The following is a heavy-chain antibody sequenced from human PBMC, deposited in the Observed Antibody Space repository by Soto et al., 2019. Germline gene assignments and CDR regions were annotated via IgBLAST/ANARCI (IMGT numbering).Heavy chain of an antibody. Sequence: QVQLQQWCAGLFKPSETLSLTCAVYGGSFSCYYWSCIRQPPGKVLYWIGERNHSGSTNYNTSLKSRVTISVDTSKNQFSLKLSSVTAADTAVYYCANQAAAGLFDYWGQGTLVTVSS. J-gene: IGHJ4*02. V-gene: IGHV4-34*01. CDR3: ANQAAAGLFDY. CDR1: GGSFSCYY. D-gene: IGHD6-13*01. CDR2: RNHSGST.